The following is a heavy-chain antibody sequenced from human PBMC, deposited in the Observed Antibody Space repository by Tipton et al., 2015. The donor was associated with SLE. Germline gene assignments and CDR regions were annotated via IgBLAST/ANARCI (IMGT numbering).Heavy chain of an antibody. CDR3: ARADTSRGAFDV. CDR1: GFNFGDYA. Sequence: SLRLSCTTSGFNFGDYAMAWVRQGPGKVLEWISFIRINSYGGSKEYAESVRGRFTISRDDSKGIAYLQMTSLKPDDTALYYCARADTSRGAFDVWGQGTMVTVSS. J-gene: IGHJ3*01. V-gene: IGHV3-49*04. CDR2: IRINSYGGSK.